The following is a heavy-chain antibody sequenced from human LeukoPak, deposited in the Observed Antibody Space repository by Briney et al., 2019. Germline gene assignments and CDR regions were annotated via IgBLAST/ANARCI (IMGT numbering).Heavy chain of an antibody. V-gene: IGHV1-2*02. CDR1: GYTSTGYY. J-gene: IGHJ4*02. CDR3: ARGDVVVPAAIYNY. CDR2: INPNSGGT. Sequence: ASVKVSCKASGYTSTGYYMHWVRQAPGQGLEWMGWINPNSGGTNYAQKFQGRVTMTRDTSISTAYMELSRLRSDDTAVYYCARGDVVVPAAIYNYWGQGTLVTVSS. D-gene: IGHD2-2*01.